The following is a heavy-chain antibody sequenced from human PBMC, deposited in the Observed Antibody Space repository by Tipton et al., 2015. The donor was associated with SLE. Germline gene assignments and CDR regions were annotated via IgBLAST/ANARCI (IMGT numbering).Heavy chain of an antibody. D-gene: IGHD3-22*01. CDR3: AAPFGSGFDALDM. CDR1: GGSFSGYY. J-gene: IGHJ3*02. Sequence: TLSLTCAVYGGSFSGYYWNWIRQPPWKGLEWIGGINHSGRTNYNPSLNSRVTISVDTSKNQFSLKLNSVTAADTAVYYCAAPFGSGFDALDMWGQGTRVTVSS. V-gene: IGHV4-34*01. CDR2: INHSGRT.